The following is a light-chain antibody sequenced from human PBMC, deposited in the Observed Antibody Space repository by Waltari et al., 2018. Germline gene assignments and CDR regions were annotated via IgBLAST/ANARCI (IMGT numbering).Light chain of an antibody. CDR1: QSLSSSY. CDR3: QQCDTSPPT. J-gene: IGKJ2*01. Sequence: VLTKSPGTLSLSPGERATLSCRASQSLSSSYLAWYQQKPGQAPRLLIYGASSRASGVPDRFSGSGSGTDFTLTITSLQAEDVAGYSCQQCDTSPPTFGQGTKLELK. CDR2: GAS. V-gene: IGKV3-20*01.